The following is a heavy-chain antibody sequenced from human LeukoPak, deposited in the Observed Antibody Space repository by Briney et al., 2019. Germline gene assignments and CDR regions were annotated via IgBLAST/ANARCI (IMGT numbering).Heavy chain of an antibody. CDR2: ISGSGGST. V-gene: IGHV3-23*01. CDR3: AKDPSYSSSSSPRDY. Sequence: PGGSLRLSCAASGFTFSSYAMSWVRQAPGKGLEWVSAISGSGGSTYYADSVKGRFTISRDNSKNTLYLQMNSLRAEDTAVYYCAKDPSYSSSSSPRDYWGQGTLVTVSS. J-gene: IGHJ4*02. D-gene: IGHD6-6*01. CDR1: GFTFSSYA.